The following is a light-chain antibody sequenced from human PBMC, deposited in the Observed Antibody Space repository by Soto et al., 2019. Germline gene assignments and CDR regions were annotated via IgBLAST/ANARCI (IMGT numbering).Light chain of an antibody. V-gene: IGKV3-11*01. CDR3: EDHGNWPLT. CDR1: QSVGSS. J-gene: IGKJ4*01. CDR2: GAP. Sequence: EIVLTQSPATLSLSPGERATLSCRASQSVGSSLTWYQQKPGQAPRLLIYGAPNRATAITARFSGSGSGTDFTLAISSLEPEDLVVYDCEDHGNWPLTVGGRTKVEIK.